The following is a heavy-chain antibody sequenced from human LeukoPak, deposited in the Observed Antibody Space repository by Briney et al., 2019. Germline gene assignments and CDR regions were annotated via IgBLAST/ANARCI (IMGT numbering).Heavy chain of an antibody. J-gene: IGHJ6*03. CDR1: GYTFTSYG. CDR3: ARDSAYDFWSGYPNYYYYYYMDV. CDR2: TSAYNGNT. D-gene: IGHD3-3*01. Sequence: ASVKVSCKASGYTFTSYGISWVRQAPGQGLEWMGWTSAYNGNTNYAQKLQGRVTMTTDTSTSTAYMELRSLRSDDTAMYYCARDSAYDFWSGYPNYYYYYYMDVWGKGTTVTVSS. V-gene: IGHV1-18*01.